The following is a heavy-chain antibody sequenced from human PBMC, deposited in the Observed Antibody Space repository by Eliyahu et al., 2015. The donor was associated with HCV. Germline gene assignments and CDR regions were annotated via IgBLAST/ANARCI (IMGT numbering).Heavy chain of an antibody. V-gene: IGHV3-74*01. D-gene: IGHD1/OR15-1a*01. CDR1: GFTFSSYW. CDR3: VRVDGPNTFGV. Sequence: EVQLVEPGGGVVQPGGSLRLSCAVSGFTFSSYWMQWVRQAPGKGLEWLTYINEDGSNINYVDSVKGRFSISRDNGKNTMYLQMNSLRADDTAVYYCVRVDGPNTFGVWGQGTMVTVSS. CDR2: INEDGSNI. J-gene: IGHJ3*01.